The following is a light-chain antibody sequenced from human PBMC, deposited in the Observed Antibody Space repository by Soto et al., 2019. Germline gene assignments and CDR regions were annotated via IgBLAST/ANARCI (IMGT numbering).Light chain of an antibody. CDR3: QQYDTFWT. V-gene: IGKV3-15*01. J-gene: IGKJ1*01. CDR2: EVS. Sequence: EIVMTQSPATLSVSPGESATLSCRASQSVTSKLAWYQQKPGQAPRLLIYEVSTRATGVPARFSGSGSGTEFTLDISSLQSEDFATYYCQQYDTFWTFGQGTTVDIE. CDR1: QSVTSK.